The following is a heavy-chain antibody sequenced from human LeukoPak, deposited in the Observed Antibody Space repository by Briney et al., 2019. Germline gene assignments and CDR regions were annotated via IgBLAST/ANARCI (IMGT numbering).Heavy chain of an antibody. CDR1: GFTFSSYA. J-gene: IGHJ4*02. V-gene: IGHV3-33*08. CDR3: ARDGGGVGDTLYVRYYFDH. Sequence: GGSLRLSCAASGFTFSSYAMHWVRQAPGKGLEWVAVTWYDGSNQYYADSVKGRFTISRDNSKNTLYLQMNSPRVEDTAVYYCARDGGGVGDTLYVRYYFDHWGQGTLVSVSS. CDR2: TWYDGSNQ. D-gene: IGHD3-10*02.